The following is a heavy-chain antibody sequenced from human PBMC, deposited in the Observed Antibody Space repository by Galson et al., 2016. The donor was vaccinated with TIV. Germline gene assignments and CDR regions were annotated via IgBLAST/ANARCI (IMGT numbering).Heavy chain of an antibody. CDR1: GFSLSSFGVT. D-gene: IGHD2/OR15-2a*01. V-gene: IGHV2-5*02. CDR3: VHFKVRTTGFGRGIDL. Sequence: PALVKPTQTLTLTCTFSGFSLSSFGVTVGWIRQPPGKALEWLAPTYWDDDKRYSPSLMGRLTITTDTSKNQVVLTMTNLDSMVTATYFCVHFKVRTTGFGRGIDLWGQGTLVSVSS. CDR2: TYWDDDK. J-gene: IGHJ5*02.